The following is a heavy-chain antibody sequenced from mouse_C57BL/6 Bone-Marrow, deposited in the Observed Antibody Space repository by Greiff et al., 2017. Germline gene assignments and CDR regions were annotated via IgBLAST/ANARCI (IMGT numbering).Heavy chain of an antibody. CDR3: ARPYYYGSRGYFDV. V-gene: IGHV1-82*01. CDR1: GYAFSSSW. D-gene: IGHD1-1*01. Sequence: VKLQESGPELVKPGASVKISCKASGYAFSSSWMNWVKQRPGKGLEWIGRIYPGDGDTNYNGKFKGKATLTADKSSSTAYMQLSSLTSEDSAVYFCARPYYYGSRGYFDVWGTGTTVTVSS. J-gene: IGHJ1*03. CDR2: IYPGDGDT.